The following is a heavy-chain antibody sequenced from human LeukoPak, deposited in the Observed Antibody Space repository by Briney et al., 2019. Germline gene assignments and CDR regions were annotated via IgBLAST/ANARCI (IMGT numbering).Heavy chain of an antibody. CDR3: ASAGDCSSTSCYGY. CDR2: IKQDGSEQ. J-gene: IGHJ4*02. Sequence: GGSLRLSCAASGFTFSSYWMSWVRQAPGKRLEWVANIKQDGSEQYYVDSVKGRFTISRDNAKSSLYLQLNSLRVEDTAVYYCASAGDCSSTSCYGYWGQGTLVTVSS. CDR1: GFTFSSYW. D-gene: IGHD2-2*01. V-gene: IGHV3-7*01.